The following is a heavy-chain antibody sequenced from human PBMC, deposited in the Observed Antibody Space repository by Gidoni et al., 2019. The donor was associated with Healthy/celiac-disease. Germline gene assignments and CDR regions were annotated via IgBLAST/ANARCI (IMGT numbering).Heavy chain of an antibody. V-gene: IGHV2-70*01. Sequence: QVTLRESGPALVKPTQTLTLNCTFSGFSLSTSGMCVSWIRQPPGKALEWLALIDWDDDKYYSTSLKTRLTISKDTSKNQVVLTMTNMDPMDTATYYCARTGYSSGWYYFDYWGQGTLVTVSS. CDR1: GFSLSTSGMC. CDR3: ARTGYSSGWYYFDY. J-gene: IGHJ4*02. CDR2: IDWDDDK. D-gene: IGHD6-19*01.